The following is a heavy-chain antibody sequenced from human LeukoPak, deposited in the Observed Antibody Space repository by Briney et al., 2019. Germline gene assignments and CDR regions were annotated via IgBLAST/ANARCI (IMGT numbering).Heavy chain of an antibody. Sequence: GRSLRLTCAASGFTFSSYGMHWVRQGPGKGLEWVTFIWYDGTDKNYADSVKVRFTISRDNSKNTLYLQMNSLRAEDTAVYYCARSGSTYYYGMDVWGQGTTVTVSS. CDR3: ARSGSTYYYGMDV. CDR2: IWYDGTDK. CDR1: GFTFSSYG. V-gene: IGHV3-33*01. J-gene: IGHJ6*02. D-gene: IGHD3-10*01.